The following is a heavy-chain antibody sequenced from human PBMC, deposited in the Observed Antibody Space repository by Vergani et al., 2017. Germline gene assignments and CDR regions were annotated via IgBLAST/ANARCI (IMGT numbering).Heavy chain of an antibody. Sequence: EVQLVESGGGLVQPGGSLRLSCAASGFTFSSSSMNWVRQAPGKGLEWVSYISSSSSTIYYADSVKGRFTISRDNAKNSLYLQMNSLRAEDTAVYYCATLPAASPYWGQGTLVTVSS. V-gene: IGHV3-48*01. D-gene: IGHD2-2*01. J-gene: IGHJ4*02. CDR1: GFTFSSSS. CDR3: ATLPAASPY. CDR2: ISSSSSTI.